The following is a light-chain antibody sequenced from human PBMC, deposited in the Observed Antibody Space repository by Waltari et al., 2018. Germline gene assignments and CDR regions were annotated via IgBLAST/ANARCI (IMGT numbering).Light chain of an antibody. CDR3: QQYNSYPGT. Sequence: DIQMTQSPSTLSASVGDRVTITCRASQSISSWLAWYPQKPGKAPKLLIYDASSLESGVPSRFSGSGSGTEFTLTISSLQPDDFATYYCQQYNSYPGTFGQGTKVEIK. V-gene: IGKV1-5*01. CDR1: QSISSW. CDR2: DAS. J-gene: IGKJ1*01.